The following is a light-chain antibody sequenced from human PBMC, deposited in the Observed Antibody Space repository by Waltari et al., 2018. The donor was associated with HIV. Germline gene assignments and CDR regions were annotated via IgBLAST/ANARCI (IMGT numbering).Light chain of an antibody. CDR3: QQRANWLT. V-gene: IGKV3-11*01. CDR1: QSVGNM. CDR2: DAS. Sequence: EIGLLQSPATLSLSPGERATHSCRASQSVGNMLGWYPQKPGQAPRLLFYDASSRATGIPARFSGSGSGTDFTLTISSLEPEDFAVYYCQQRANWLTFGGGTKVEI. J-gene: IGKJ4*01.